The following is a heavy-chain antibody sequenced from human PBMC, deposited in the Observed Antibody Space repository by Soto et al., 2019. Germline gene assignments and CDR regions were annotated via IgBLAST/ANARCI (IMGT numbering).Heavy chain of an antibody. CDR1: GFTFSDYY. CDR3: ARDLRYCTRTSGDPHRAVLKGFFFDY. Sequence: GGSLRLSCTVSGFTFSDYYMNWIRQAPGKGMEWVSDICSGGNTMYSHDSVKGRFTISGDNARNSVFLQINSLTAEDTAVYYCARDLRYCTRTSGDPHRAVLKGFFFDYWGQGTQVTVSS. J-gene: IGHJ4*02. D-gene: IGHD2-2*01. CDR2: ICSGGNTM. V-gene: IGHV3-11*01.